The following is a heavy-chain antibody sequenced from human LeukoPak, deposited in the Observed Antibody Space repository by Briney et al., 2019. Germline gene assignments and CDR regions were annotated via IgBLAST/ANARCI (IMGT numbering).Heavy chain of an antibody. Sequence: GGSLRLSCAASGFTFSSYGMHWVRQAPGKGLEWVAVISYDGSNKYYADSVKGRFTISRDNSKNTLYLQMNSLRAGDTAVYYCARDLEHYDFWSGYYYGMDVWGQGTTVTVSS. CDR3: ARDLEHYDFWSGYYYGMDV. D-gene: IGHD3-3*01. J-gene: IGHJ6*02. CDR1: GFTFSSYG. CDR2: ISYDGSNK. V-gene: IGHV3-30*03.